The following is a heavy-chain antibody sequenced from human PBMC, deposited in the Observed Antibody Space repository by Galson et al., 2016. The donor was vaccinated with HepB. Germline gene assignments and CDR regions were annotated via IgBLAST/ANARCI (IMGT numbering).Heavy chain of an antibody. J-gene: IGHJ4*02. D-gene: IGHD6-13*01. V-gene: IGHV3-7*01. CDR2: IKDDGSEK. Sequence: SLRLSCAASGFTFSTYWMSWVRQAPGKGLEWVANIKDDGSEKNYVESVKGRFTISRDNAKNSLYLQMNSLRVEDAGVYYCTRDFGYSNYDWGQGTLVTVSS. CDR1: GFTFSTYW. CDR3: TRDFGYSNYD.